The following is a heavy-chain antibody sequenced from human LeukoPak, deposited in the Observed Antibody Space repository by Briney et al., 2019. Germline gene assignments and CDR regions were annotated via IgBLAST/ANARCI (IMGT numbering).Heavy chain of an antibody. CDR3: ARAAGEYSSPRQLDY. V-gene: IGHV3-48*01. CDR1: GFTFSSYS. CDR2: ISSSSSTI. J-gene: IGHJ4*02. D-gene: IGHD6-6*01. Sequence: GGSLRLSCAASGFTFSSYSMNWVRQAPGKGLEWVSYISSSSSTIYYADSVKGRFTISRDNAKNSLYLQMNSLRAEDTAVYYCARAAGEYSSPRQLDYWGQGTLVTVSS.